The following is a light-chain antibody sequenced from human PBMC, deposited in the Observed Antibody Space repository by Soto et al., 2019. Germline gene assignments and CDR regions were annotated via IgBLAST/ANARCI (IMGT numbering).Light chain of an antibody. V-gene: IGLV2-14*03. J-gene: IGLJ2*01. CDR1: SSDVGGSNY. Sequence: QSVLTQPASVSGSPGQSITISCTGTSSDVGGSNYVSWYQQHPGKAPKLMIYDVNNRPSGISNRFSGSKSGNTASLTISGLQAEDEADYYCSSYRSGSTLVFGGETKLTVL. CDR2: DVN. CDR3: SSYRSGSTLV.